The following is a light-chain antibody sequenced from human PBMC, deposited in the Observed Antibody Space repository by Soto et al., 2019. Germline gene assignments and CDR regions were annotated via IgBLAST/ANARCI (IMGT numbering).Light chain of an antibody. J-gene: IGKJ1*01. V-gene: IGKV1-39*01. CDR3: QQSHSTPIT. CDR1: QSISTY. Sequence: DIQMTQSPSSLSASVGDRVTITCRTSQSISTYLNWYQQKPGEAPKLLIYAASSLQGGVPSKFSGSGSGTDFTLTISSLQPEDFATYYCQQSHSTPITFGQGTKVDI. CDR2: AAS.